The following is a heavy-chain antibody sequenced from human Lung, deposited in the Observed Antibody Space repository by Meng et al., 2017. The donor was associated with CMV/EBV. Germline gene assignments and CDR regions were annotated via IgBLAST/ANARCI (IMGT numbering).Heavy chain of an antibody. J-gene: IGHJ4*02. V-gene: IGHV4-4*02. CDR1: GGSISISTW. CDR3: ARDPYATGWAG. D-gene: IGHD6-19*01. CDR2: IYHSGGT. Sequence: QLQLEESGPGLVKPSGTLFLTCAVSGGSISISTWWSWVRQPPGKGLEWIGEIYHSGGTNYNPSLRGRVTISLDKSKNQFSLTLRSVTAADTAVYYCARDPYATGWAGWGQGTLVTVSS.